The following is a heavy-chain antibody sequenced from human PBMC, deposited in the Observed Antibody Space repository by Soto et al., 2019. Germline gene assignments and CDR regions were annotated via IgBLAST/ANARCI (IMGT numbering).Heavy chain of an antibody. CDR2: ISSGGNTI. V-gene: IGHV3-48*03. CDR3: ARHHPEFDY. Sequence: GGSLRLSCAASGFTLNSYEMNWVRQAPGKGLEWVSYISSGGNTIYYADSVKGRFTISRDNAEKSLYLQMDSLRDEDTAVYYCARHHPEFDYWGLGTLVTVSS. CDR1: GFTLNSYE. J-gene: IGHJ4*02.